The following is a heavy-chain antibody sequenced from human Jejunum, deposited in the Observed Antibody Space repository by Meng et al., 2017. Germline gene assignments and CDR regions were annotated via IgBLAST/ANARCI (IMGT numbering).Heavy chain of an antibody. CDR1: GGSCMGFY. V-gene: IGHV4-34*01. CDR3: TRGTDRAKSGDY. J-gene: IGHJ4*02. Sequence: QAQLLHWGAGLLKRSETIFLTCAVYGGSCMGFYLSWIRKPPGKGLEWIGEIHPSGSTDYNPSLKSRLTISIDTSKNQFSLSLNSATAADTGIYYCTRGTDRAKSGDYWGQGTLVTVSS. D-gene: IGHD1-14*01. CDR2: IHPSGST.